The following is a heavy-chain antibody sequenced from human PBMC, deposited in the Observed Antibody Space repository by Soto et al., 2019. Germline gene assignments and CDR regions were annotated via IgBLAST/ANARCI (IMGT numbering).Heavy chain of an antibody. CDR2: IYWDGDR. CDR3: VHSRCGGDCLQSYSSHYYYGMDI. Sequence: QITLKESGPTLVKPTQTLTLTCTFSGFSLSTGGMGVGWIRQPPGKALEWLALIYWDGDRRYRPSLMSRLTIAKETSKNQVVLTMTNMDPVDTATYYCVHSRCGGDCLQSYSSHYYYGMDIWGQGTTVTVSS. CDR1: GFSLSTGGMG. J-gene: IGHJ6*02. V-gene: IGHV2-5*02. D-gene: IGHD2-21*02.